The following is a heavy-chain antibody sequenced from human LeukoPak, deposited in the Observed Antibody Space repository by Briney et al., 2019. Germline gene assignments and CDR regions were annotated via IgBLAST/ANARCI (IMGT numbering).Heavy chain of an antibody. Sequence: GGSLRLSCAASGFTFDDYAMHWVRQAPGKGLEWVSGISWNSGSIGYADSVKGRFTISRDNAKNSLYLQMHSLRGEDMALYYCAKDMSVGAARGMDVWGKGTMVTVSS. CDR1: GFTFDDYA. CDR2: ISWNSGSI. CDR3: AKDMSVGAARGMDV. V-gene: IGHV3-9*03. J-gene: IGHJ6*03. D-gene: IGHD6-6*01.